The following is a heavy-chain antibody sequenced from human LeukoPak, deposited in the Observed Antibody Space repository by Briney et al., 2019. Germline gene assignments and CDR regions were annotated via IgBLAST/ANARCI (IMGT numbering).Heavy chain of an antibody. D-gene: IGHD1-26*01. Sequence: GRSLRLSCDASGFTFTTYPMHWVRQAPGKGLEWVAVIWHDGSYEYYADSVKGRFTISRDSSKNTLYLQMNSLRAEDTAVYYCAKDGVGATSLDCWGQGTLVTVSS. J-gene: IGHJ4*02. CDR2: IWHDGSYE. CDR3: AKDGVGATSLDC. CDR1: GFTFTTYP. V-gene: IGHV3-33*06.